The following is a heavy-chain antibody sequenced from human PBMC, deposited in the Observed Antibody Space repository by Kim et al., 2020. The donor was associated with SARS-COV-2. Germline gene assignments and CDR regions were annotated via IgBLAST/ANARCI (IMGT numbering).Heavy chain of an antibody. CDR3: ARDQYSISWYSRWFDP. CDR2: IYNSGRT. CDR1: GGSISSYY. D-gene: IGHD6-13*01. J-gene: IGHJ5*02. V-gene: IGHV4-59*01. Sequence: SETLSLTCTVSGGSISSYYWSWIRQPPGKGLEWIGYIYNSGRTNYIPSLKSRVTTSVDTSKNQFSLKLSSVTAADTAVYYCARDQYSISWYSRWFDPWG.